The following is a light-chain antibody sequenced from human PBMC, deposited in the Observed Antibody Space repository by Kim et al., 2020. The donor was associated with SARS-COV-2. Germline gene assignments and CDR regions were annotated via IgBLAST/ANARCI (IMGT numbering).Light chain of an antibody. CDR1: QSLQSY. V-gene: IGKV3-11*01. J-gene: IGKJ4*01. CDR3: QHRRDWPLT. CDR2: DAS. Sequence: EIVLTQSPATLSLSPGERAALSCRASQSLQSYLAWYQQKPGQAPRLIIYDASNRATGIPARFSGSGSGTDFTLTISSLKPEDFAVYYCQHRRDWPLTFGGGTKVDIK.